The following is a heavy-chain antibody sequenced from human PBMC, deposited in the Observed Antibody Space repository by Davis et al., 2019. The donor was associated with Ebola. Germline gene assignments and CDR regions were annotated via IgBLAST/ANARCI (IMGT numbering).Heavy chain of an antibody. V-gene: IGHV1-69*05. CDR3: ARDLDWFDP. CDR2: IIPIFGTA. J-gene: IGHJ5*02. Sequence: SVKVSCKASGYTFTSYGISWVRQAPGQGLEWMGGIIPIFGTANYAQKFQGRVTITRDTSASTAYMELSSLRSEDTAVYYYARDLDWFDPWGQGTLVTVSS. D-gene: IGHD1-1*01. CDR1: GYTFTSYG.